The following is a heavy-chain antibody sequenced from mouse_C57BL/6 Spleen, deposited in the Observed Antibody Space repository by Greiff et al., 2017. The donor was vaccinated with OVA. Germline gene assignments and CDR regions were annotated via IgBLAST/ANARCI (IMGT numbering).Heavy chain of an antibody. CDR1: GFNIKDDY. CDR2: IDPENGDP. V-gene: IGHV14-4*01. Sequence: EVQLQQSGAELVRPGASVKLSCTASGFNIKDDYMHWVKQRPEQGLEWIGWIDPENGDPEYASKFQGKATITADTSSNTAYLQLSSLTSEDTAVYYCTRGDYGSSYGDRWFAYWGQGTLVTVSA. J-gene: IGHJ3*01. CDR3: TRGDYGSSYGDRWFAY. D-gene: IGHD1-1*01.